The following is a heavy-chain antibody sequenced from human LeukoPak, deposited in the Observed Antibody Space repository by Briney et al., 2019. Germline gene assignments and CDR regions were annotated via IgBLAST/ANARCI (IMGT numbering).Heavy chain of an antibody. CDR3: AKSLVGVCSSTSCPADY. V-gene: IGHV3-30*02. CDR2: IRYDGSNK. Sequence: PGGSLRLSCAASAFTFSSYGMHWVRQAPGKGLEWVAFIRYDGSNKYYVDSVKGRFTISRDNSKNTVYLQMNSLRAGDTAVYYCAKSLVGVCSSTSCPADYWGQGTLVTVSS. CDR1: AFTFSSYG. J-gene: IGHJ4*02. D-gene: IGHD2-2*01.